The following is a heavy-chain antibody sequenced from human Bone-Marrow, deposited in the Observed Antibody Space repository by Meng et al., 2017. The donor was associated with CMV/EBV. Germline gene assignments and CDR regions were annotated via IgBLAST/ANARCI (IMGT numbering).Heavy chain of an antibody. J-gene: IGHJ3*02. Sequence: ASVKVSCKASGYTFTGYYMHWARQAPGQGLEWMGWISAYNGNTNYAQKLQGRVTMTTDTSTSTAYMELRSLRSEDTAVYYCARDRRDYYDIGYAFDILGQGTMVTVSS. V-gene: IGHV1-18*04. CDR2: ISAYNGNT. CDR3: ARDRRDYYDIGYAFDI. D-gene: IGHD3-22*01. CDR1: GYTFTGYY.